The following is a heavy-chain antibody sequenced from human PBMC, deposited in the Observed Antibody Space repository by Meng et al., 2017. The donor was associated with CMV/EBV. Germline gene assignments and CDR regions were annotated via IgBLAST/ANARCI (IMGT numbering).Heavy chain of an antibody. CDR2: ISGNGDTT. CDR1: GFTFSSYA. CDR3: ANLGYSGYDLEVY. Sequence: GESLKISCAASGFTFSSYAMSWVRQAPGKGLEWVSTISGNGDTTSYADSVKGRFTISRDNSKNTLFLQMNSLRAEDTAVYYCANLGYSGYDLEVYWGQGTLVTAPQ. J-gene: IGHJ4*02. D-gene: IGHD5-12*01. V-gene: IGHV3-23*01.